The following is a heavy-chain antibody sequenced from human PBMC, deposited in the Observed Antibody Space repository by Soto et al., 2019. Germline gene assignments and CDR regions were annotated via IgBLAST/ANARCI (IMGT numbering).Heavy chain of an antibody. D-gene: IGHD3-10*01. CDR2: IYFNENT. J-gene: IGHJ4*02. Sequence: SETLSLTCSVSGGSIPSGGYYWSWVRQRPGKGLEWIGYIYFNENTYYNPSLKTRVTISVGTSKSQFSLKLNSVTAADSAIYYCARQITMVRGIDFWGPGISVTVSS. CDR3: ARQITMVRGIDF. CDR1: GGSIPSGGYY. V-gene: IGHV4-31*03.